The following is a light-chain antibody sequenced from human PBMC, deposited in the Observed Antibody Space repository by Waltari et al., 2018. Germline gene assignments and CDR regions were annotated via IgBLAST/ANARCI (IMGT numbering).Light chain of an antibody. CDR2: AGS. CDR3: QQYGNSPT. CDR1: QSVTCSY. V-gene: IGKV3-20*01. Sequence: EIVLTQSPGTLSLSPGDRATLSCRASQSVTCSYLAWYQQKPGQAPRLLIYAGSSRATGIPDRFSGSGFGTAFTLTISRLEPEDFAVYYCQQYGNSPTFGQGTKVDIK. J-gene: IGKJ1*01.